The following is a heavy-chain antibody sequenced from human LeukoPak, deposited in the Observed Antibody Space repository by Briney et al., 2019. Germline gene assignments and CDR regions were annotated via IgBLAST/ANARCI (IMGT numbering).Heavy chain of an antibody. D-gene: IGHD3-16*01. J-gene: IGHJ3*02. CDR2: IYPCHSDT. V-gene: IGHV5-51*01. CDR1: GYRFTSYW. CDR3: ARLCWGGAFDI. Sequence: GGSLKISFKGSGYRFTSYWIGWGRRRPGKGGVCICIIYPCHSDTRYSPSFQGQVTISADKSISTAYLQWSSLKASDTAMYYCARLCWGGAFDIWGQGTMVTVSS.